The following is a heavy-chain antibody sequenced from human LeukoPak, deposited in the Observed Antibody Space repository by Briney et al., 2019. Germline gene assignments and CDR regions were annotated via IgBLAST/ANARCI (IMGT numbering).Heavy chain of an antibody. D-gene: IGHD5-12*01. V-gene: IGHV3-23*01. Sequence: PGGSLRLSCAASGFTFSSYAMSWVRQAPGKGLEWVSGVSGSGGSTYYADSVKGRSTISRDNSKNTLYLQMNSLRAEDTAVYYCAKDLDIVATITGNWGQGTLVTVSS. CDR3: AKDLDIVATITGN. CDR1: GFTFSSYA. J-gene: IGHJ4*02. CDR2: VSGSGGST.